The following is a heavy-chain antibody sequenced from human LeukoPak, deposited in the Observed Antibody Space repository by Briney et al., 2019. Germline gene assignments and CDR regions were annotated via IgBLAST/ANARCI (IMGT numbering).Heavy chain of an antibody. Sequence: GGSLRLSCAASGFTFSSYSMNWVRQAPWKGLEWVSSISSSSSYIYYADSVKGRFTISRDNAKNSLYLQMNSLRAEDTAVYYCARGDPGWWELLGFDYWGQGTLVTVSS. CDR3: ARGDPGWWELLGFDY. CDR2: ISSSSSYI. CDR1: GFTFSSYS. J-gene: IGHJ4*02. V-gene: IGHV3-21*01. D-gene: IGHD1-26*01.